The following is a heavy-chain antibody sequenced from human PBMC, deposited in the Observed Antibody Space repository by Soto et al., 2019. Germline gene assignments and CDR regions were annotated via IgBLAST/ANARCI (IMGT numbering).Heavy chain of an antibody. CDR2: SSNSGTFT. D-gene: IGHD1-1*01. J-gene: IGHJ4*02. CDR3: ARSGDNYNLLDY. V-gene: IGHV3-11*06. Sequence: PGGSLRLSCEASGFTFSDYYMSWIRQAPGKGLEWIAYSSNSGTFTKYADSVKGRFSISGDNAKNSLYLQINNLSGEDTATYFCARSGDNYNLLDYWGQGTPVTVSS. CDR1: GFTFSDYY.